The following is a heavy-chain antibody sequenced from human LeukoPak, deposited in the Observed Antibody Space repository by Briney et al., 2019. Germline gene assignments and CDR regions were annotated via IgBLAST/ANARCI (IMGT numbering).Heavy chain of an antibody. CDR2: IIPIFGTA. CDR1: GGTFSSYA. D-gene: IGHD3-22*01. V-gene: IGHV1-69*13. CDR3: AGAPHYYDSSGLSWDQYYFDY. J-gene: IGHJ4*02. Sequence: SVKVSCKASGGTFSSYAISWVRQAPGQGLEWMGGIIPIFGTANYAQKFQGRVTITADESTSTAYMELSSLRSEDTAVYYCAGAPHYYDSSGLSWDQYYFDYWGQGTLVTVSS.